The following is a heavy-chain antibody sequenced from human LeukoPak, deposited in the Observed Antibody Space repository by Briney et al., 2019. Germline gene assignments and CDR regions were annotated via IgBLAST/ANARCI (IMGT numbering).Heavy chain of an antibody. CDR3: ARLYGDFYFDY. Sequence: SGPTLVNPTQTLTLTCTFSGFSLTTSGIRVSWIRQPPGKALEWLAHIDWDDDKLYSTSLKTRLTLSKDTSKNQVVLTMTNMDPVDTATYYCARLYGDFYFDYWGQGTLVTVSS. CDR1: GFSLTTSGIR. V-gene: IGHV2-70*04. CDR2: IDWDDDK. J-gene: IGHJ4*02. D-gene: IGHD4-17*01.